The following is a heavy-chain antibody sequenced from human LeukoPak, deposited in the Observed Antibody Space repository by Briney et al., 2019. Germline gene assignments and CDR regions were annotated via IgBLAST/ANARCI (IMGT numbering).Heavy chain of an antibody. J-gene: IGHJ4*02. Sequence: ASVKVFCKASGGTFSSYAISWVRQAPGQGLEWMGRIIPILGIANYAQKFQGRVTITADKSTSTAYMELSSLRSEDTAVYYCASNYDSSGYYRSGFDYWGQGTLVTVSS. CDR1: GGTFSSYA. CDR2: IIPILGIA. CDR3: ASNYDSSGYYRSGFDY. V-gene: IGHV1-69*04. D-gene: IGHD3-22*01.